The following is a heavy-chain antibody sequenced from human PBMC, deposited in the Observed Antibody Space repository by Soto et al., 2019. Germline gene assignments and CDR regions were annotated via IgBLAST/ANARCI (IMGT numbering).Heavy chain of an antibody. V-gene: IGHV3-21*06. J-gene: IGHJ1*01. D-gene: IGHD4-17*01. CDR1: GFTFSTYN. CDR2: ISSSSRHI. CDR3: EANENGEQVEH. Sequence: PGGSLRLSCGGSGFTFSTYNLNWVRQAPGRGLEWVASISSSSRHIYYSESLKGRISIARENAKNSVNLQINSLRGDDTAVYYFEANENGEQVEHWGQGTLVTVSS.